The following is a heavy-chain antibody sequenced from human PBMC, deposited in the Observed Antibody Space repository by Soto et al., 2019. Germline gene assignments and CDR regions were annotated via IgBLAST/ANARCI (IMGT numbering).Heavy chain of an antibody. CDR1: GLIFSNYK. J-gene: IGHJ4*02. D-gene: IGHD2-8*01. Sequence: EVQLVESGGGLVQPGGSLRLSCAAAGLIFSNYKMHWVRQPPGKGLVLVSRINTDGSITDYADSVKGRFTVSRDNAKNTMYLQMNSLTADDTAVYYCARDTNGLHYLGKGTLVTVSS. CDR3: ARDTNGLHY. V-gene: IGHV3-74*01. CDR2: INTDGSIT.